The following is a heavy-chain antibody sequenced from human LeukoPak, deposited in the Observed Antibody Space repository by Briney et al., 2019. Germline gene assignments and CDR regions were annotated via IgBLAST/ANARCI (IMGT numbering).Heavy chain of an antibody. CDR3: ARATSGEKSYYDFWSGRNHNNWFDP. D-gene: IGHD3-3*01. CDR2: IYHSGST. Sequence: SETLSLTCTVSGYSISSGYYWGWIRQPPGKGLEWIGSIYHSGSTYYNPSLKSRVTISVDTSKNQFSLKLSSVTAADTAVYYCARATSGEKSYYDFWSGRNHNNWFDPWGQGTLVTVSS. J-gene: IGHJ5*02. CDR1: GYSISSGYY. V-gene: IGHV4-38-2*02.